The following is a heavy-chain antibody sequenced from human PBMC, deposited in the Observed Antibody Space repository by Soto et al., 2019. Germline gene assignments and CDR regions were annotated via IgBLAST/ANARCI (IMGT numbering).Heavy chain of an antibody. Sequence: EVQLVESGGDLIQPGGSLRLSCAASGFTVTNSYMAWVRQAPGKGLEWVSVVYTSGRTYHADSVKGRFTVSRDISTNMVFLQMNKLSAEDMATFYCARAGFERLYFDQWGRGTLVTVSS. J-gene: IGHJ4*02. CDR3: ARAGFERLYFDQ. V-gene: IGHV3-53*01. D-gene: IGHD3-3*01. CDR1: GFTVTNSY. CDR2: VYTSGRT.